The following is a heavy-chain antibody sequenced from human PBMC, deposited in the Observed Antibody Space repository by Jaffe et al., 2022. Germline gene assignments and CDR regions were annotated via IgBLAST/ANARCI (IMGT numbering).Heavy chain of an antibody. Sequence: QVQLVQSGAEVKKPGSSVKVSCKASGGTFSSYAISWVRQAPGQGLEWMGGIIPIFGTANYAQKFQGRVTITTDESTSTAYMELSSLRSEDTAVYYCARDLNGSGSYYNADWYFDLWGRGTLVTVSS. CDR3: ARDLNGSGSYYNADWYFDL. CDR1: GGTFSSYA. CDR2: IIPIFGTA. J-gene: IGHJ2*01. V-gene: IGHV1-69*05. D-gene: IGHD3-10*01.